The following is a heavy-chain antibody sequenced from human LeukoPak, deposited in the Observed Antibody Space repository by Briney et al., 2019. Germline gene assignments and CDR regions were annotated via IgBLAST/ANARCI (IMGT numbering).Heavy chain of an antibody. CDR1: GGSISSYY. Sequence: PSETLSLTCTVSGGSISSYYWSWIRQSPGKGLEWIGYIYYSGGTNYNPSLKSRVTISVDTSKNQFSLKLSSVTAADTAVYYCASGSGSYRRFDYWGQGTLVTVSS. CDR2: IYYSGGT. V-gene: IGHV4-59*01. J-gene: IGHJ4*02. D-gene: IGHD3-10*01. CDR3: ASGSGSYRRFDY.